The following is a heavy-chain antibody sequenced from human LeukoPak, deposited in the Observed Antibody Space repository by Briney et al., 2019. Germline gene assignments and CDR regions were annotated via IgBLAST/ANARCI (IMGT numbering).Heavy chain of an antibody. CDR3: ARDGANYDILTGYPLSRGPFDY. CDR1: GDSVSSNSAA. V-gene: IGHV6-1*01. D-gene: IGHD3-9*01. CDR2: TYYRSKWYN. Sequence: SQTLSLTCAISGDSVSSNSAAWNWIRQSPSRGLEWLGRTYYRSKWYNDYVVSVKSRITINPDTSKNQFSLQLNSVTPEDTAVYYCARDGANYDILTGYPLSRGPFDYWGQGTLVTVSS. J-gene: IGHJ4*02.